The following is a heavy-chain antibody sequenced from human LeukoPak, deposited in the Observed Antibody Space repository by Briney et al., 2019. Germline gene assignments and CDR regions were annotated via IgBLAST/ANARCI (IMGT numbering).Heavy chain of an antibody. CDR1: GFTVSSNY. Sequence: GGSLRLSCAASGFTVSSNYMSWVRQAPGKGLEWVSVIYSGGSTYYADSVKGRFTISRDNSKNTLYPQMNSLRAEDTAVYYCARFQTSYYDSSGYYSSAFDIWGQGTMVTVSS. V-gene: IGHV3-66*01. CDR2: IYSGGST. D-gene: IGHD3-22*01. J-gene: IGHJ3*02. CDR3: ARFQTSYYDSSGYYSSAFDI.